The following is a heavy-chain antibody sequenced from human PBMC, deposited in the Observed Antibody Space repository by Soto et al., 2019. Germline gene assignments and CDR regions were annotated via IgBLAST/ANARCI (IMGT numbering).Heavy chain of an antibody. CDR3: AKAGVELRFLECLMDV. CDR1: GFTFSSYA. D-gene: IGHD3-3*01. CDR2: ISGSGGST. V-gene: IGHV3-23*01. J-gene: IGHJ6*04. Sequence: EVQLLESGGGLVQPGGSLRLSCAASGFTFSSYAMSWVRQAPGKGLEWVSAISGSGGSTYYADSVKGRFTISRDNSKNTMYLQMNGLRAEDTAVYYCAKAGVELRFLECLMDVWGKGTTVTVAS.